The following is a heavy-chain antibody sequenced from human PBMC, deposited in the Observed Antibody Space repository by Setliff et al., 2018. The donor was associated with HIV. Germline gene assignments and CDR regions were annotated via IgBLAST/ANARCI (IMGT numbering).Heavy chain of an antibody. D-gene: IGHD2-8*01. Sequence: ASETLSLTCIVSRGSISSTSHYWGWVRQSPGRRLEWIGSIYYSGRTYYNPSLKSRVTMSVDTSTNQFSLDLTSVTAADTAVYFCAGEIAPAARLPNVGGPPPPGYYHYMDVWGKGTTVTVPS. CDR2: IYYSGRT. V-gene: IGHV4-39*07. J-gene: IGHJ6*03. CDR1: RGSISSTSHY. CDR3: AGEIAPAARLPNVGGPPPPGYYHYMDV.